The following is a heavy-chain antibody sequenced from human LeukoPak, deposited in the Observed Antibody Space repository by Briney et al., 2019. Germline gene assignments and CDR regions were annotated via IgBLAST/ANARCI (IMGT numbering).Heavy chain of an antibody. Sequence: ASVKVSCKASGYTFTGYYMHWVRQAPGQGLEWMGWINPNSGGTNYAQKLQGRVTMTTDTSTSTAYMELRSLRSDDTAVYYCARGRKTTVTSWFDPWGQGTLVTVSS. CDR3: ARGRKTTVTSWFDP. D-gene: IGHD4-17*01. V-gene: IGHV1-2*02. CDR1: GYTFTGYY. J-gene: IGHJ5*02. CDR2: INPNSGGT.